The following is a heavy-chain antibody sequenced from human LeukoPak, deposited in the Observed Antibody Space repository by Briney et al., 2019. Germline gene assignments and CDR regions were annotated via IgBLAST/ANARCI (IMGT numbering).Heavy chain of an antibody. CDR1: GYTFTGYY. CDR3: AREYYYDSSGYYYDY. J-gene: IGHJ4*02. Sequence: ASMKVSCKASGYTFTGYYMHWVRQAPGQGLEWMGWINPNSGGTNYAQKFQGRVTMTRDTSISTAYMELSRLRSDDTAVYYCAREYYYDSSGYYYDYWGQGTLVTVSS. V-gene: IGHV1-2*02. CDR2: INPNSGGT. D-gene: IGHD3-22*01.